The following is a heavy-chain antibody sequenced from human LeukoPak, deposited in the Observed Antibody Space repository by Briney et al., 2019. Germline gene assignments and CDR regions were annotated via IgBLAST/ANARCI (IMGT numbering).Heavy chain of an antibody. CDR3: ARGEDYYDILTGQGWFDP. D-gene: IGHD3-9*01. CDR2: IYPGDSDT. J-gene: IGHJ5*02. CDR1: GYSFTSYW. V-gene: IGHV5-51*01. Sequence: GESLKISCKGSGYSFTSYWIGWVRQMPGKGLEWMGIIYPGDSDTRYSPLFQGQVTIPADKSISTAYLQWSSLKASDTAMYYCARGEDYYDILTGQGWFDPWGQGTLVTVSS.